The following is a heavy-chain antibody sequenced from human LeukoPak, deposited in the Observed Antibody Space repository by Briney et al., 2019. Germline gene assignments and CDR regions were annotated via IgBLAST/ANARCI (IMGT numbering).Heavy chain of an antibody. V-gene: IGHV1-46*01. J-gene: IGHJ3*02. D-gene: IGHD2-15*01. CDR1: GGTFSSYA. CDR2: INPSGGST. Sequence: ASVKVSRKASGGTFSSYAISWVRQAPGQGLEWMGIINPSGGSTSYAQKFQGRVTMTRDTSTSTVYMELSSLRSEDTAVYYCARAVTVGAANAFDIWGQGTMVTVSS. CDR3: ARAVTVGAANAFDI.